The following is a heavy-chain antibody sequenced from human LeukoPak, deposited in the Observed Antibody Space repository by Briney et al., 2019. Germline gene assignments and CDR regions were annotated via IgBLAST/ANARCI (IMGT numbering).Heavy chain of an antibody. J-gene: IGHJ4*02. CDR1: GGSISSYY. D-gene: IGHD1-26*01. V-gene: IGHV4-59*01. CDR2: IYYSGST. CDR3: AGGIVGATIYFDY. Sequence: SETLSLTCAVSGGSISSYYWSWIRQPPGKGLEWIGYIYYSGSTNYNPSLKSRVTISVDTSKNQFSLKLSSVTAADTAVYYCAGGIVGATIYFDYWGQGTLATVSS.